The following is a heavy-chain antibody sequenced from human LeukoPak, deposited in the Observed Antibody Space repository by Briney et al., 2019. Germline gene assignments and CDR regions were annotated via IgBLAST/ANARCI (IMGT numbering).Heavy chain of an antibody. CDR1: GFTFSAYS. CDR3: ARDRDDDSSGSIDDAFDI. CDR2: ISSSSRSI. Sequence: PGGSLRLSCAASGFTFSAYSMNWVRQAPGRGLEGVSSISSSSRSIYNADSVKGRFTISRDNAKRSLYLQMYSLRAEDTAVYYCARDRDDDSSGSIDDAFDIWGQGTMVTVSS. V-gene: IGHV3-21*01. J-gene: IGHJ3*02. D-gene: IGHD3-22*01.